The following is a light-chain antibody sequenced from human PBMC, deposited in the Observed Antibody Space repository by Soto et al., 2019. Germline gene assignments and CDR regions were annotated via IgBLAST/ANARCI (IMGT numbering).Light chain of an antibody. Sequence: QSVLTQPASVSGSPGQSITISCTGTSGDADAFDYVSWYQQHPGKAPRLMIFEVSDRPSGVSDRFSGSKSGSTASLTISGLQAEDEADYFCTSFTSSSTKVFGTGTKV. CDR2: EVS. V-gene: IGLV2-14*01. J-gene: IGLJ1*01. CDR1: SGDADAFDY. CDR3: TSFTSSSTKV.